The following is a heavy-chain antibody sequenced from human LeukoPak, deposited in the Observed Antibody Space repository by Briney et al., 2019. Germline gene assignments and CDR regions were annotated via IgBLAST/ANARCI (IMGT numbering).Heavy chain of an antibody. CDR3: ARRLGGLGYDYVWGSYRRNIPYYFDY. Sequence: SETLSLTCTVSGGSISSSSYYWGWIRQPPGKGLEWIGSIYYSGSTYYNPSLKSRVTISVDTSKNQFSLKLSSVTAADTAVYYCARRLGGLGYDYVWGSYRRNIPYYFDYWGQGTLVTVSS. D-gene: IGHD3-16*02. J-gene: IGHJ4*02. V-gene: IGHV4-39*07. CDR2: IYYSGST. CDR1: GGSISSSSYY.